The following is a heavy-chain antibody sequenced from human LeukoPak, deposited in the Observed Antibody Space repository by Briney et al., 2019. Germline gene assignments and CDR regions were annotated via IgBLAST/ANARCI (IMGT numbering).Heavy chain of an antibody. J-gene: IGHJ4*02. CDR2: IIPIFGTA. CDR1: GCTFSSYA. Sequence: SVKVSCKSSGCTFSSYAISWVRQAPGQGLEWMGRIIPIFGTANYAQKFQGRVTITADKSTSTAYMELSSLRSEDTAVYYCARDGYSSSWQNYWGQGTLVTVSS. V-gene: IGHV1-69*06. D-gene: IGHD6-13*01. CDR3: ARDGYSSSWQNY.